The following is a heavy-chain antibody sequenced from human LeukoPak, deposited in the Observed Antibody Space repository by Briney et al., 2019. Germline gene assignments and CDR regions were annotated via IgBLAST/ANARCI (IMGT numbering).Heavy chain of an antibody. CDR3: ARDIFGELRFLEWLPSLDY. CDR2: INPNSGGT. CDR1: GYTFTGYY. Sequence: ASVKVSCKACGYTFTGYYMHWLRQAPGQGLEWMGWINPNSGGTNYAQKFQGRVTMTRDTSISTAYMELSRLRSDDTAVYYCARDIFGELRFLEWLPSLDYWGQGTLVTVSS. D-gene: IGHD3-3*01. V-gene: IGHV1-2*02. J-gene: IGHJ4*02.